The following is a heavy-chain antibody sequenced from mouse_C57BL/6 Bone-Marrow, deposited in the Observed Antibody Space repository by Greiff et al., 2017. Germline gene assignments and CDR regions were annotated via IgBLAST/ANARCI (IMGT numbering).Heavy chain of an antibody. CDR2: IKPSTGGT. D-gene: IGHD2-2*01. CDR3: ARCGYYWYFDV. CDR1: GYSFTGYY. Sequence: EVQLQQSGPELVKPGASVKISCKASGYSFTGYYMNWVKQSPEKSLEWIGEIKPSTGGTTYNQKFKAKATLTVDKSSSTAYMQLKSLTSEDSAVYYCARCGYYWYFDVWGTGTTVTVSS. V-gene: IGHV1-42*01. J-gene: IGHJ1*03.